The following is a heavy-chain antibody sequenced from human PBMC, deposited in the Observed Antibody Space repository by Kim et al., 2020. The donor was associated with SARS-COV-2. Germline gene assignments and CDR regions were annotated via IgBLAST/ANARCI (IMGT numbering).Heavy chain of an antibody. J-gene: IGHJ6*02. CDR3: ARRRHGGYCSGGSCQTMDV. D-gene: IGHD2-15*01. CDR2: INHSGST. Sequence: SETLSLTCAVYGGSFSGYYWSWIRQPPGKGLEWIGEINHSGSTNYNASLKSRVTISVDTSKNQFSLKLSSVTAADTAVYYCARRRHGGYCSGGSCQTMDVCGQGSTGTVSS. V-gene: IGHV4-34*01. CDR1: GGSFSGYY.